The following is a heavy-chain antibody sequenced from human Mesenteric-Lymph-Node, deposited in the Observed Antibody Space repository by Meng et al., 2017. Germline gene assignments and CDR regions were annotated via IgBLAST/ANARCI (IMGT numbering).Heavy chain of an antibody. J-gene: IGHJ4*02. V-gene: IGHV3-7*01. D-gene: IGHD3-22*01. CDR1: GFTFSSYW. Sequence: GESLKISCAASGFTFSSYWMSWVRQAPGKGLEWVANIKQDGSEKYYVDSVKGRFTISRDNAKNSLYLQMNSLRAEDTAVYYCARDFDRTIEIVDWGQGTLVTVSS. CDR3: ARDFDRTIEIVD. CDR2: IKQDGSEK.